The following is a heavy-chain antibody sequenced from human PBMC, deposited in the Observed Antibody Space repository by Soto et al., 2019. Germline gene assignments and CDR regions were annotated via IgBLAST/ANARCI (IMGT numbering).Heavy chain of an antibody. CDR2: VPYLGNT. V-gene: IGHV4-59*01. Sequence: PSETLSLTCNISGGSISTYYWTWIRQSPGKGLEWIGYVPYLGNTNYNPSLKSRVTISVDTPKNQFSLNLGSVTAAETAMYYCASISSSDYVSFDYWGQGTLVTVSS. D-gene: IGHD6-6*01. J-gene: IGHJ4*02. CDR3: ASISSSDYVSFDY. CDR1: GGSISTYY.